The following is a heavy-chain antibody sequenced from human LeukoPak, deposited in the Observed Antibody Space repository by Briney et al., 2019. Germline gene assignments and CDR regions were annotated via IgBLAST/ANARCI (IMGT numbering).Heavy chain of an antibody. V-gene: IGHV3-30*04. CDR3: ARAKRNGFDI. J-gene: IGHJ3*02. CDR2: ISYDGSNK. Sequence: GGSLRLSCAASGFTFSSYAMHWVRQAPGKGLEWVAVISYDGSNKYYADSVKGRFTISRDNAKNSLYLQMNSLRAEDTAVYYCARAKRNGFDIWGQGTMVTVSS. CDR1: GFTFSSYA.